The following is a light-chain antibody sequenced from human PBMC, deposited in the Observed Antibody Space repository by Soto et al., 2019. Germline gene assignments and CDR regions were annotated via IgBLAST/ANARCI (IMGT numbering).Light chain of an antibody. CDR1: SSDVGGYNY. V-gene: IGLV2-14*01. J-gene: IGLJ2*01. CDR2: EVS. Sequence: QSALTQPASVSGSPGQSITISCTGTSSDVGGYNYVSWYQQHPGKAPKLMIYEVSYRPSGVSNRFSGSKSGNTASLTLSGLQAEDEADYYCSSYTSSTTLVFGGGTQLTVL. CDR3: SSYTSSTTLV.